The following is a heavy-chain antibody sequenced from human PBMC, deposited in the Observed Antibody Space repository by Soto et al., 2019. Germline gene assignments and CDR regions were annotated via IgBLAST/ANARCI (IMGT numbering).Heavy chain of an antibody. J-gene: IGHJ3*02. CDR2: IRSKAYGGTT. CDR3: IYGDNKRYAFVI. D-gene: IGHD4-17*01. CDR1: GFTFGDYA. Sequence: GGTLTLSCTASGFTFGDYAMSWFRQAPGKGLEWVGFIRSKAYGGTTEYAASVKGRFTISRDDSKSIAYLQMNSLKTEDTAVYYCIYGDNKRYAFVIWGQGTMVKVSS. V-gene: IGHV3-49*03.